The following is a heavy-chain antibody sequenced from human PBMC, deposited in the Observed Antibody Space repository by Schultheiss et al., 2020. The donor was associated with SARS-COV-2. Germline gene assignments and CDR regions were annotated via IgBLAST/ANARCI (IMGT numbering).Heavy chain of an antibody. D-gene: IGHD2-15*01. CDR1: GGSISSYY. V-gene: IGHV4-4*07. Sequence: SETLSLTCTVSGGSISSYYWSWIRQPAGKGLEWIGRIYTSGSTNYNPSLKSRVTMSVDTSKNQFSLKLSSVTAADTAVYYCARGKIGYCSGGSCSIDYWGQGTLVTVSS. J-gene: IGHJ4*02. CDR3: ARGKIGYCSGGSCSIDY. CDR2: IYTSGST.